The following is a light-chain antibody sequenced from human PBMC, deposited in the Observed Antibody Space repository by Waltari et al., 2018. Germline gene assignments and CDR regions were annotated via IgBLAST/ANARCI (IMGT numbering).Light chain of an antibody. V-gene: IGLV3-21*02. Sequence: YVLTQPPSVSVAPGQTARITCGGSNIGSKSVHWHQQTPGRAPILVVYDDTDRPSGIAEGFSGSNAWNTATLIISGVEAGDEADYYCQVWDSRTDHVIFGGGTKLTVL. CDR2: DDT. CDR1: NIGSKS. J-gene: IGLJ2*01. CDR3: QVWDSRTDHVI.